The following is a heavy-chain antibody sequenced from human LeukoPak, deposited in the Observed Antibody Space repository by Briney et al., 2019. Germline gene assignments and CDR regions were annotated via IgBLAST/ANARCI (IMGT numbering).Heavy chain of an antibody. J-gene: IGHJ6*02. Sequence: GGSLRLSCAASGFTLSSHPMNWVRQAPGKGLEWVSYIGNDGRMMYYADSVKGRFTIPRDSAKNSLYLQMNSLGADDTAVYYCARDASHFDSSGYFHNYYYGMDVWGQGTTVTVSS. CDR1: GFTLSSHP. CDR2: IGNDGRMM. V-gene: IGHV3-48*03. CDR3: ARDASHFDSSGYFHNYYYGMDV. D-gene: IGHD3-22*01.